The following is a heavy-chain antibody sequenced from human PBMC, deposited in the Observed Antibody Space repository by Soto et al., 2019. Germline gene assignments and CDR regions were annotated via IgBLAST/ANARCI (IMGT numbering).Heavy chain of an antibody. V-gene: IGHV3-23*01. CDR1: GFTFSSYA. J-gene: IGHJ6*02. Sequence: GGSLRLSCAASGFTFSSYAMSWVRQAPGKGLEWVSAISGSGGSTYYADSVKGRFTSSRDNSKKTRYLQMNSLIAEDTAVYYCGGEYQLLIDAEQYYYYYYGMDVWGQGTTVTVSS. CDR2: ISGSGGST. D-gene: IGHD2-2*01. CDR3: GGEYQLLIDAEQYYYYYYGMDV.